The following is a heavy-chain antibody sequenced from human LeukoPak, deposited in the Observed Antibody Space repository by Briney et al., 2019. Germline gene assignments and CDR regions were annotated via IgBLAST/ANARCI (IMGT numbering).Heavy chain of an antibody. J-gene: IGHJ4*02. V-gene: IGHV4-39*01. Sequence: SETLSLTCTVSGGSISSSHYYWGWIRQPPGKGLEWIGSIYYSGSTYYNPSLKSRVTISVDTSKNQFSLKLSSVTAADTAVYYCARGGDIAAAGRFDYWGQGTLVTVSS. D-gene: IGHD6-13*01. CDR1: GGSISSSHYY. CDR2: IYYSGST. CDR3: ARGGDIAAAGRFDY.